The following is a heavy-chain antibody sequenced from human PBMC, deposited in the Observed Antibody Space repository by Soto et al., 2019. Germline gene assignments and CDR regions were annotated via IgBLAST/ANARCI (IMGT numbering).Heavy chain of an antibody. V-gene: IGHV4-59*08. J-gene: IGHJ4*02. CDR3: ARFTLRDY. Sequence: PSETQSLSCTPSGGPLSGDYWSWIRQTAGKRQEWIGYIYYTGRTNSNPSLRSLVTIVIGTSKSQSALKSSSVAGAAPAVYYCARFTLRDYWGLGTLVTVSS. CDR2: IYYTGRT. CDR1: GGPLSGDY.